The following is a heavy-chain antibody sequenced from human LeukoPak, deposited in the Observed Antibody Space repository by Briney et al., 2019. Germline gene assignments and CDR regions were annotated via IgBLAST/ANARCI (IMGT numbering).Heavy chain of an antibody. V-gene: IGHV3-53*01. Sequence: GGSLRLSCAASGFTVSRNYMSWVRQAPGKGLEWVSVIYSGGSTYYADSVKGRFTISRDNSKNTLYLQMNSLRAEDTAVYYCARTGIAASEPFDYWGQGTLVTVSS. CDR3: ARTGIAASEPFDY. CDR1: GFTVSRNY. J-gene: IGHJ4*02. CDR2: IYSGGST. D-gene: IGHD6-13*01.